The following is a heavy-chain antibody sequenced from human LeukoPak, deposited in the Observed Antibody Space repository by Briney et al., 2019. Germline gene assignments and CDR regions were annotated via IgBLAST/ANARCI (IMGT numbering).Heavy chain of an antibody. Sequence: SETLSLTCTVSGGSISSYYWSWIRQPPGKGLEWIGYIYYSGSTNYNPSLKSRVTISVDTSKNQFSLKLSSVTAADTAVYYCARHAADTAMAIDYWGQGTLVTVSS. D-gene: IGHD5-18*01. CDR2: IYYSGST. CDR3: ARHAADTAMAIDY. J-gene: IGHJ4*02. V-gene: IGHV4-59*08. CDR1: GGSISSYY.